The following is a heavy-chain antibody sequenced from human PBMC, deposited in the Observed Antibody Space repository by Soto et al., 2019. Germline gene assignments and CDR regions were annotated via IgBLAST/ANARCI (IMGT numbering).Heavy chain of an antibody. CDR1: GGTFNSYG. CDR2: IIPMFRTP. V-gene: IGHV1-69*13. Sequence: ASVKVSCKASGGTFNSYGISWVRQAPGQGLEWMGGIIPMFRTPNYAQNVQGRVTITVDEATSTAYLEMSSLISEDTAIYYCARGDFWSGYYSGDIWGQGTMVTVSS. CDR3: ARGDFWSGYYSGDI. J-gene: IGHJ4*02. D-gene: IGHD3-3*01.